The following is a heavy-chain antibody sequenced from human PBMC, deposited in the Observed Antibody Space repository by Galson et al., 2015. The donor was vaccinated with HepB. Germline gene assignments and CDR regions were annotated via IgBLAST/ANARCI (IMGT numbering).Heavy chain of an antibody. Sequence: SLRLSCAASGFTFSSYAMHWVRQAPGKGLEWVAVISYDGSNKYYADSVKGRFTISRDNSKNTLYLQMNSLRAEDTAVYYCARVGDGYNFDYWGQGTLVTVSS. CDR1: GFTFSSYA. J-gene: IGHJ4*02. V-gene: IGHV3-30*04. D-gene: IGHD5-24*01. CDR3: ARVGDGYNFDY. CDR2: ISYDGSNK.